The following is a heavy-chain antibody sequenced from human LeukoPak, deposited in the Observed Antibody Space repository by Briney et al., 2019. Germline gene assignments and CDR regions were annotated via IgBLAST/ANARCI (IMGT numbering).Heavy chain of an antibody. V-gene: IGHV3-23*01. Sequence: GGSLRLSCAASGFTVSSNFMSWVRQAPGKGLEWVSVITGSGGTTYYADSVQGRFTISRDNSKNTLFLQMNSLRAEDTAVYYCVKFYGSEPDGVDIWGQGTMVTVSS. J-gene: IGHJ3*02. CDR1: GFTVSSNF. CDR3: VKFYGSEPDGVDI. D-gene: IGHD3-10*01. CDR2: ITGSGGTT.